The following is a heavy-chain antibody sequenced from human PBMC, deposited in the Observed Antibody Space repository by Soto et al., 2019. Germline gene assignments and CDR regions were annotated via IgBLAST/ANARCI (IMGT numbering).Heavy chain of an antibody. Sequence: QLVESGGGVVQPGKSLRLSCAASGFTFSMQGMHWVRQAPGKGLEWVAVISYDGSHKYYADSVKGRFTISRDNSTNTLYLQMNSLKPGDTAVYYCAQVIVPAAINYYYAMDVWGQGTTVTVSS. CDR2: ISYDGSHK. CDR3: AQVIVPAAINYYYAMDV. J-gene: IGHJ6*02. D-gene: IGHD2-2*01. V-gene: IGHV3-30*03. CDR1: GFTFSMQG.